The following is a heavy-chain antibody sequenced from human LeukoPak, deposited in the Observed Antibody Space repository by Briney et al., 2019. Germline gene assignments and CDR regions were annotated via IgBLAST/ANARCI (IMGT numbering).Heavy chain of an antibody. CDR1: GGSISSGGYY. CDR3: ARAVFGGYYSDY. V-gene: IGHV4-31*03. CDR2: IYYSGNT. D-gene: IGHD3-10*01. Sequence: SQTLSLTCTVSGGSISSGGYYWSWIRQHPGKGLEWIGYIYYSGNTYYNPSLKSRVTISVDTSKNQFSLKLSSVTAADTAVYYCARAVFGGYYSDYWGQGTLVTVSS. J-gene: IGHJ4*02.